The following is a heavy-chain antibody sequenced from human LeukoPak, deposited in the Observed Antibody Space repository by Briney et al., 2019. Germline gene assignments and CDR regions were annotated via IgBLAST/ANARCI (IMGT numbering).Heavy chain of an antibody. Sequence: ASVKVSCKASGYTFTSYGISWVRQAPGQGLEWMGWISAYNGNTNYAQKLQGRVTMTTDTSTSTAYMELRSLRSDDTAVYYCARGYYYGSGSYGPTYYWGQGTLVTVSS. V-gene: IGHV1-18*01. CDR3: ARGYYYGSGSYGPTYY. D-gene: IGHD3-10*01. CDR1: GYTFTSYG. J-gene: IGHJ4*02. CDR2: ISAYNGNT.